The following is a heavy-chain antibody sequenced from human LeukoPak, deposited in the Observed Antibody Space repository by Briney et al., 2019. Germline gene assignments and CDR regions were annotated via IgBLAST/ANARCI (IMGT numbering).Heavy chain of an antibody. Sequence: SETLSLTCTVSGDSISTSSYYWGWIRQPPGKGLEWIGSDYYSGTTYYNPSLKSRVTISVDTSKNQYSLKLSSVTAADTAVYYCARHNNFGANSMSFDSWGQGTLVTVSS. J-gene: IGHJ4*02. D-gene: IGHD4-23*01. CDR2: DYYSGTT. V-gene: IGHV4-39*01. CDR3: ARHNNFGANSMSFDS. CDR1: GDSISTSSYY.